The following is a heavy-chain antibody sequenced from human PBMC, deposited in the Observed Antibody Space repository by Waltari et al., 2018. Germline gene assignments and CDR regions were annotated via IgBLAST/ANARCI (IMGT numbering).Heavy chain of an antibody. D-gene: IGHD3-22*01. Sequence: QVQLVQSGAEVKEPGASVKVSCKTSGNTFTGYYIHWVRQAPGQGLEWMGWINCNSGGTNNTQKFQGRVIMTRDTSIITVYMELTSLRSDDTAVYYCARSGYYYGLDYWGQGTPVTISS. CDR1: GNTFTGYY. CDR3: ARSGYYYGLDY. J-gene: IGHJ4*02. CDR2: INCNSGGT. V-gene: IGHV1-2*02.